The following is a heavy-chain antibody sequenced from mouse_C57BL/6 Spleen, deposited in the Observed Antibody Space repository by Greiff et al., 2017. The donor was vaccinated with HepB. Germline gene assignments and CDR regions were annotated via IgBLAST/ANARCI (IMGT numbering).Heavy chain of an antibody. V-gene: IGHV1-55*01. CDR2: IYPGSGST. CDR1: GYTFTSFW. CDR3: ATRYYGGGYFDV. J-gene: IGHJ1*03. D-gene: IGHD1-1*01. Sequence: QVQLQQPGAELVKPGASVKMSCKASGYTFTSFWITWVKQRPGQGLEWIGDIYPGSGSTNYNEKFKSKATLTVDTSSSTAYMQLSSLTSEDSAVYYCATRYYGGGYFDVWGTGTTVTVSS.